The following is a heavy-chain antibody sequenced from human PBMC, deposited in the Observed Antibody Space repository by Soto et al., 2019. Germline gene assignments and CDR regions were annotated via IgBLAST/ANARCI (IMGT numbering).Heavy chain of an antibody. CDR3: AKVKYEWIQFWLLDY. V-gene: IGHV3-23*01. CDR1: GFSFSTHA. Sequence: EVQLLESGGGLVQPGGSLRISCEASGFSFSTHAMNWVRQAPGKGPEWVSSMSANGGSTFYSDSVKGRFTISRDTSKNTLYLQMNSLRAEDTAIYYCAKVKYEWIQFWLLDYWGRGTLVTVSS. CDR2: MSANGGST. J-gene: IGHJ4*02. D-gene: IGHD5-18*01.